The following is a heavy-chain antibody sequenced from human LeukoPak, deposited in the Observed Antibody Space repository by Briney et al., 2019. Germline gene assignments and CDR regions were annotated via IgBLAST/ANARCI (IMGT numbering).Heavy chain of an antibody. CDR2: IRFDGGDK. J-gene: IGHJ4*02. Sequence: GGSLRLSCAASGLTFSNYGMHWVRQAPGKGLEWVAFIRFDGGDKYYADSVKGRFSISRDNSKNTLYLQMNSLRGDDTAVYYCAKDRQAWNNYGYLIDDYWGQGTLVTVSS. CDR3: AKDRQAWNNYGYLIDDY. CDR1: GLTFSNYG. D-gene: IGHD1/OR15-1a*01. V-gene: IGHV3-30*02.